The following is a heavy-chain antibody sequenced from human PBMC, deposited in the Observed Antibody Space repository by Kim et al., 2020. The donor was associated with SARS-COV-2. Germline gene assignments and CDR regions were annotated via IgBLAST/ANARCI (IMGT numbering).Heavy chain of an antibody. Sequence: ASVKVSCKASGYTFTGYYMHWVRQAPGQGLEWMGWINPNSGGTNYAQKFQGRVTMTRDTSISTAYMELSRLRSDDTAVYYCARVDGIAAAGTYYYYGMDVWGQGTTVTVSS. CDR2: INPNSGGT. CDR3: ARVDGIAAAGTYYYYGMDV. CDR1: GYTFTGYY. D-gene: IGHD6-13*01. V-gene: IGHV1-2*02. J-gene: IGHJ6*02.